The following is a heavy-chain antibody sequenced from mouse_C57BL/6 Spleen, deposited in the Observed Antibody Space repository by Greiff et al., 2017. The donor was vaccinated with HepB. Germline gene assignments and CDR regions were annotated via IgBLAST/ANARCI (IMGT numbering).Heavy chain of an antibody. D-gene: IGHD1-1*02. CDR3: ASLYGRYFDV. V-gene: IGHV5-17*01. CDR1: GFTFSDYG. J-gene: IGHJ1*03. Sequence: EVQGVESGGGLVKPGGSLKLSCAASGFTFSDYGMHWVRQAPEKGLEWVAYISSGSSTIYYADTVKGRFTISRDNAKNTLFLQMTSLRSEDTAMYYCASLYGRYFDVWGTGTTVTVSS. CDR2: ISSGSSTI.